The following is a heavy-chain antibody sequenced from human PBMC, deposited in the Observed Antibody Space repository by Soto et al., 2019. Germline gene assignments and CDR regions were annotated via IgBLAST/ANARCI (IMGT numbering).Heavy chain of an antibody. D-gene: IGHD3-22*01. CDR2: ISYDGSNK. Sequence: QVQLVESGGGVVQPGRSLRLSCAASGFTFSSYGMHWVRQAPGKGLEWVAVISYDGSNKYYADSVKGRFTISRDNSKNTLYLQMNSLRADDTAVYYCAKDNPQYYYDSSGYSPGGYWGQGTLVTVSS. J-gene: IGHJ4*02. V-gene: IGHV3-30*18. CDR3: AKDNPQYYYDSSGYSPGGY. CDR1: GFTFSSYG.